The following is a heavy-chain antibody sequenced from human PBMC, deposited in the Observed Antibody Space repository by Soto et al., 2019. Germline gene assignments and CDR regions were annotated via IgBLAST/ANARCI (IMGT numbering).Heavy chain of an antibody. J-gene: IGHJ4*02. D-gene: IGHD5-12*01. Sequence: GSLRLSCAASGFTFSSHAMNWVRQAPGKGLEWVSAIGGSAVSTYYADSVKGRFTVFRDNSKNTLSLQMNSLRAEDTAIYYCVRDRGVVARHYFDFWGQGTLVTVSS. V-gene: IGHV3-23*01. CDR2: IGGSAVST. CDR1: GFTFSSHA. CDR3: VRDRGVVARHYFDF.